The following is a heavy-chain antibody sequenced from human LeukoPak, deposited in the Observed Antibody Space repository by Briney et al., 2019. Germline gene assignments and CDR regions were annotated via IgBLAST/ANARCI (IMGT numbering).Heavy chain of an antibody. CDR3: ARGLMVRGVIGYHYYMDV. J-gene: IGHJ6*03. CDR2: IYYSGST. V-gene: IGHV4-59*01. Sequence: SETLSLTCTVSGGSISSYYWSWIRQPPGKGLEWIGYIYYSGSTNYNPSLKSRVTISVDTSKNQFSLKLSSVTAADTAVYYCARGLMVRGVIGYHYYMDVWGKGTTVTVSS. CDR1: GGSISSYY. D-gene: IGHD3-10*01.